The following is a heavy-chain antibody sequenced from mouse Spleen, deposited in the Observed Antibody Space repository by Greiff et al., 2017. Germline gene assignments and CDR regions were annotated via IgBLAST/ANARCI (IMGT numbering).Heavy chain of an antibody. D-gene: IGHD1-1*01. CDR3: ARNRITTVVEEGFDY. J-gene: IGHJ2*01. Sequence: VQRVESGPELVKPGASVKISCKASGYAFSSSWMNWVKQRPGKGLEWIGRIYPGDGDTNYNGKFKGKATLTADKSSSTAYMQLSSLTSEDTAVYYCARNRITTVVEEGFDYWGQGTTLTVSS. V-gene: IGHV1-82*01. CDR1: GYAFSSSW. CDR2: IYPGDGDT.